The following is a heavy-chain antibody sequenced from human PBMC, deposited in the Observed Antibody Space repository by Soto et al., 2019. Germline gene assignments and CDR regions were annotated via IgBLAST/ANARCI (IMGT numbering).Heavy chain of an antibody. J-gene: IGHJ4*02. CDR3: ARVDYYGSGSYPDY. CDR2: INSDGSST. Sequence: WWSLRLSCSASVFTFSSYWMHWFRQAPGKGLVWVSRINSDGSSTSYADSVKGRFTISRDNAKNTLYLQMNSLRAEDTAVYYCARVDYYGSGSYPDYWGQGTLVTVSS. CDR1: VFTFSSYW. D-gene: IGHD3-10*01. V-gene: IGHV3-74*01.